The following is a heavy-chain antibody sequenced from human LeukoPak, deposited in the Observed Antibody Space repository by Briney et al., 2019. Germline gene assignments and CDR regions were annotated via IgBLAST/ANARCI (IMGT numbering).Heavy chain of an antibody. D-gene: IGHD3-10*01. J-gene: IGHJ6*03. Sequence: SETLSLTCTVSGYSISSGYYWGWVRQPPGKALEWIGNIFYSGSTYYSPSLKSRVTISLDTSRNQFSLKLNSVTAADTAVYYCASEVRDYYYYYMDVWGKGTTVTVSS. CDR2: IFYSGST. CDR1: GYSISSGYY. CDR3: ASEVRDYYYYYMDV. V-gene: IGHV4-38-2*02.